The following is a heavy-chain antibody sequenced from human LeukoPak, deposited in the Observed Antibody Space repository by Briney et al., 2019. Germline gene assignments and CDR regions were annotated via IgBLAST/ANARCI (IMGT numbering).Heavy chain of an antibody. CDR3: ARAPFGYSSSWYSGMDV. V-gene: IGHV4-30-2*01. CDR1: GVSISSGGYS. Sequence: PSETLSLTCAVSGVSISSGGYSWSWIRQPPGKGLEWIGYIYHSGSTYYNPSLKSRVTISVDRSKNQFSLKLSSVTAADTAVYYCARAPFGYSSSWYSGMDVWGKGTTVTVSS. D-gene: IGHD6-13*01. J-gene: IGHJ6*04. CDR2: IYHSGST.